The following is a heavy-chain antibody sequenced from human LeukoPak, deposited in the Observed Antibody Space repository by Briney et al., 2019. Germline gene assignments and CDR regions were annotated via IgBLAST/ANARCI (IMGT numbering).Heavy chain of an antibody. CDR2: INHSGRT. D-gene: IGHD3-9*01. CDR3: VRVLTGS. Sequence: SGTLSLTCAVSGGSFSTYSWSWIRQPPGRGLEWIGEINHSGRTNYNPSLMSRVTISKDTSKNQLSLKVTSVTAADTAVYYCVRVLTGSWGQGTLVTVSS. V-gene: IGHV4-34*01. J-gene: IGHJ4*02. CDR1: GGSFSTYS.